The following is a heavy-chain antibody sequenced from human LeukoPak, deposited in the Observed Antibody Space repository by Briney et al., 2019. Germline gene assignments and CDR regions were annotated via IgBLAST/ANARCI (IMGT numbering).Heavy chain of an antibody. V-gene: IGHV3-7*01. D-gene: IGHD6-19*01. CDR2: IKEDGSDK. CDR1: GFTFSGSW. J-gene: IGHJ4*02. CDR3: ASTDTAVAGTSAPK. Sequence: GGSLRLSCAASGFTFSGSWMTWIRQAPGKGLEWVANIKEDGSDKYYVDSVKGRFTISRDNAKDSLYLQLNSLRAEDTAVYYCASTDTAVAGTSAPKWGQGTLATVSS.